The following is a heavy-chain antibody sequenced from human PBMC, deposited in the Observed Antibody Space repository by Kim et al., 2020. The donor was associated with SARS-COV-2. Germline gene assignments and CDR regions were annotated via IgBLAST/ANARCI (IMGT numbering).Heavy chain of an antibody. D-gene: IGHD3-9*01. J-gene: IGHJ3*02. CDR2: ISSSSSYI. CDR3: ARDGGGVQYYDILTGYYKWAFDI. V-gene: IGHV3-21*01. Sequence: GGSLRLSCAASGFTFSSYSMNWVRQAPGKGLEWVSSISSSSSYIYYADSVKGRFTISRDNAKNSLYLQMNSLRAEDTAVYYCARDGGGVQYYDILTGYYKWAFDIWGQGTMVTVSS. CDR1: GFTFSSYS.